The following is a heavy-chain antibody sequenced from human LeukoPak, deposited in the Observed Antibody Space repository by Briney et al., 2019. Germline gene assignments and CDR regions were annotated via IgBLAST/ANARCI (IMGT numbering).Heavy chain of an antibody. D-gene: IGHD3-10*01. V-gene: IGHV4-34*01. CDR3: ARGAPSYYYGSGSTRIDY. CDR2: INLSGST. CDR1: GGSFSGYY. J-gene: IGHJ4*02. Sequence: SETLSLTCAVYGGSFSGYYWSWISQPPGKGLEWIGEINLSGSTNYNPSLKSRVTISVDTSKNQFSLKLSSVTAADTAVYYCARGAPSYYYGSGSTRIDYWGQGTLVTVSS.